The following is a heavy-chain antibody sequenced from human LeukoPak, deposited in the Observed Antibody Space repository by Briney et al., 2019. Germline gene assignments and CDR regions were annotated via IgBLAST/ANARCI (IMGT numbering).Heavy chain of an antibody. CDR3: TRDRGGAAGELFDY. CDR2: IRSKAYGGTT. Sequence: GRSLGLSCTASGFTFGDYAMSWVRQAPGKGLEWVGFIRSKAYGGTTEYAASVKGRFTISRDDSKSIAYLQMNSLKTEDTAVYYCTRDRGGAAGELFDYWGQGTLVTVSS. V-gene: IGHV3-49*04. D-gene: IGHD3-10*01. CDR1: GFTFGDYA. J-gene: IGHJ4*02.